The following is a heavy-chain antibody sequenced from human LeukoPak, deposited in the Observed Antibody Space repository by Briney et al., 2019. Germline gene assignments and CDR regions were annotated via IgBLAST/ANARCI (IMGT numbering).Heavy chain of an antibody. V-gene: IGHV3-21*04. J-gene: IGHJ4*02. CDR3: ARSTMVRGVIIPFDY. Sequence: GGSLRLSCEASGFTFGNYAMTWVRQVPGQGLHWVSTITPSTATHYANSVKGRFTISRDNAKNSLYLQMNSLRAEDTAVYYCARSTMVRGVIIPFDYWGQGTLVTVSS. D-gene: IGHD3-10*01. CDR2: ITPSTAT. CDR1: GFTFGNYA.